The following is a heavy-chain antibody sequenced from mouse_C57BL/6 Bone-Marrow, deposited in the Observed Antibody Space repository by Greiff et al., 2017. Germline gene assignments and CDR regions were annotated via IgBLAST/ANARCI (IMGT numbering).Heavy chain of an antibody. CDR1: GFTFSSYA. Sequence: VQLKESGEGLVKPGGSLKLSCAASGFTFSSYAMSWVRQTPEKRLEWVAYISSGGDYIYYADTVKGRFTISRDNARNTLYLQMSSLKAEDTAMYYCTRDRLVHGYFDVWGTGTTVTVSS. CDR3: TRDRLVHGYFDV. D-gene: IGHD2-10*02. J-gene: IGHJ1*03. CDR2: ISSGGDYI. V-gene: IGHV5-9-1*02.